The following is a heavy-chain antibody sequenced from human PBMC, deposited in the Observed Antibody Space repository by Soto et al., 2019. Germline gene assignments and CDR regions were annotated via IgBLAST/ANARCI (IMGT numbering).Heavy chain of an antibody. CDR1: GYTFSSYA. J-gene: IGHJ5*02. V-gene: IGHV1-69*01. Sequence: QVQLVQSGAEVKKPGASVKVSCKASGYTFSSYAISWVRQAPGQGLEWMGGIIPIFGTANYAQKFQGRVTITADESTSTAYMELSSLRSEDTAVYYCARDHCSSTSCKGFNWFDPWGQGTLVTVSS. D-gene: IGHD2-2*01. CDR3: ARDHCSSTSCKGFNWFDP. CDR2: IIPIFGTA.